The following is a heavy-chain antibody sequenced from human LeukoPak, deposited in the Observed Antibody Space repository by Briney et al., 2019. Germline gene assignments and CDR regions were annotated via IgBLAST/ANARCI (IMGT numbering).Heavy chain of an antibody. Sequence: GGSLRLSCTASGFTFGDYAMSWVRQAPGKGLEWVGFIRSKAYGGTTEYAASVKGRFTISRDDSKSIAYLQMNSLKTEDTAVFYCTRDLRGGGGRRGGGVYYGMDVWGQGTTVTVSS. CDR1: GFTFGDYA. J-gene: IGHJ6*02. CDR3: TRDLRGGGGRRGGGVYYGMDV. D-gene: IGHD3-16*01. CDR2: IRSKAYGGTT. V-gene: IGHV3-49*04.